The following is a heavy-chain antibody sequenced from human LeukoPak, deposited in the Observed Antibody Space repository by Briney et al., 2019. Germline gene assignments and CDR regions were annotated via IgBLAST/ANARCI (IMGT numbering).Heavy chain of an antibody. CDR2: IGTAGDT. CDR3: ARSVAGTNWFDP. J-gene: IGHJ5*02. D-gene: IGHD6-19*01. V-gene: IGHV3-13*01. Sequence: GGSLRLSCAASGFTFSSYDMHWVRQATGKGLEWVSAIGTAGDTYYPGSVKGRFTISRENAKNSLYLQMNSLRAGDTAVYYCARSVAGTNWFDPWGQGTLVTVSS. CDR1: GFTFSSYD.